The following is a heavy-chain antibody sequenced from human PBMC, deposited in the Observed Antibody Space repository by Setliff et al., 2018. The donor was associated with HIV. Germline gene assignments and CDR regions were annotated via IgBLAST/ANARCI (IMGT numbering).Heavy chain of an antibody. CDR1: GGSFSGYY. Sequence: SETLSLTCAVYGGSFSGYYWSWIRQTPGKGLEWIGEINHGGDTNYNPSLKSRVTISVDTSKNQFSLKLSSVTAADTAVYYCARHGLLWFGAGYNWFDPWGQGTLVTVSS. J-gene: IGHJ5*02. CDR3: ARHGLLWFGAGYNWFDP. V-gene: IGHV4-34*01. CDR2: INHGGDT. D-gene: IGHD3-10*01.